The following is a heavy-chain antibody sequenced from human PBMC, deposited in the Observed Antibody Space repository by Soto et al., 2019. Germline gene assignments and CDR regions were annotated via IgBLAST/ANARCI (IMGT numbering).Heavy chain of an antibody. D-gene: IGHD4-4*01. CDR3: ARGKAVTNTFFYYYAMDV. CDR2: INHSGSA. Sequence: SETLSLTCAVYGGSFSGYSWSWIRLPPGKGLEWIGEINHSGSAKYNPSLKSRVTISVDTSKNRFSLKLSSVTAADTALYYCARGKAVTNTFFYYYAMDVWGQGTTVTVSS. CDR1: GGSFSGYS. J-gene: IGHJ6*02. V-gene: IGHV4-34*01.